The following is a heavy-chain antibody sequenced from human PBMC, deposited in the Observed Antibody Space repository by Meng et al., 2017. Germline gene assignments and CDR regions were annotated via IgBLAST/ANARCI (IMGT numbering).Heavy chain of an antibody. CDR2: INHSGST. CDR1: GGSFSGYY. CDR3: ASIGVGLGIYFDY. Sequence: SETLSLTCAVYGGSFSGYYWSWIRQPPGKGLEWIGEINHSGSTNYNPSLKSRVTISVDTSKNQFSLKLSSVTAADTAVYYCASIGVGLGIYFDYWGQGTRVT. D-gene: IGHD3-16*01. J-gene: IGHJ4*02. V-gene: IGHV4-34*01.